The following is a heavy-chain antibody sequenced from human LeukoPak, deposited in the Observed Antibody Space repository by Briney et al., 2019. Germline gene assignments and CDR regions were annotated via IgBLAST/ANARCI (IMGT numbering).Heavy chain of an antibody. CDR1: GGSILSTNW. Sequence: PSGTLSLTCAVSGGSILSTNWWSWVRQPPGKGLEWVSYISSSSSYTNYADSVKGRFTISRDNAKNSLYLQMNSLRAEDTAVYYCARVPSQGKTYYYDSWGQGTLVTVSS. CDR3: ARVPSQGKTYYYDS. V-gene: IGHV3-11*06. J-gene: IGHJ4*02. CDR2: ISSSSSYT. D-gene: IGHD3-22*01.